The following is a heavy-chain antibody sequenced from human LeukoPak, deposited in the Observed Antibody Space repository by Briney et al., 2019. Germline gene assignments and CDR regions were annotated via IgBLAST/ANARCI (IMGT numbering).Heavy chain of an antibody. J-gene: IGHJ4*02. CDR3: ASGVGPGTTVVTPGPFDY. Sequence: GGSLRLSCAASGFTFSSYSMSWVRQAPGKGLEWVSVIYSGGSTYYADSVKGRFTISRDNSKNTLYLQMNSLRAEDTAVYYCASGVGPGTTVVTPGPFDYWGQGTLVTVSS. D-gene: IGHD4-23*01. CDR2: IYSGGST. V-gene: IGHV3-53*01. CDR1: GFTFSSYS.